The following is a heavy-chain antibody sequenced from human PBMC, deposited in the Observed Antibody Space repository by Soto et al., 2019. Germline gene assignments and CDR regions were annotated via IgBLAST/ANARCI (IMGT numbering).Heavy chain of an antibody. V-gene: IGHV5-10-1*01. CDR1: GYSFTSYW. D-gene: IGHD3-22*01. CDR3: ARLGYYYDSSADAFDI. Sequence: GESLKISCKGSGYSFTSYWISWVRQMPGKGLEWMGRIDPSDSYTNYSPSFQGHVTISADKSISTAYLQWSSLKASDTAMYYCARLGYYYDSSADAFDIWGQGTMVTVS. J-gene: IGHJ3*02. CDR2: IDPSDSYT.